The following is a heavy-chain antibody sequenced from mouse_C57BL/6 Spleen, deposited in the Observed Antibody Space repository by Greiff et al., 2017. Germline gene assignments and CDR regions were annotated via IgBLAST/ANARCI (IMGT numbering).Heavy chain of an antibody. D-gene: IGHD1-3*01. CDR1: GFSLTSYG. CDR3: AKNKDLGDYWYFDV. J-gene: IGHJ1*03. CDR2: IWRGGST. V-gene: IGHV2-5*01. Sequence: QVQLQQPGPGLVQPSQSLSITCTVSGFSLTSYGVPWVRQSPGKGLEWLGVIWRGGSTDYNAAFMSRLSITKDNSKSQVFFKMNSLQADDTAIYYCAKNKDLGDYWYFDVWGTGTTVTVSS.